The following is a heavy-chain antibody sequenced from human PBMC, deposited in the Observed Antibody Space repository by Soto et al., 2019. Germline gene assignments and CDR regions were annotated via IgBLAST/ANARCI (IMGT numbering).Heavy chain of an antibody. CDR3: ARDFRWSRGYYYYYGMDV. D-gene: IGHD2-8*01. Sequence: GASVKVSCTASGYTFATYALPWVRQAPGQRLEWMGWINAGNGNTKYSQKFQGRVTITRDTYANTAYMELRNLRSEDTAVYYCARDFRWSRGYYYYYGMDVCGQGTTVTVSS. CDR2: INAGNGNT. V-gene: IGHV1-3*01. J-gene: IGHJ6*02. CDR1: GYTFATYA.